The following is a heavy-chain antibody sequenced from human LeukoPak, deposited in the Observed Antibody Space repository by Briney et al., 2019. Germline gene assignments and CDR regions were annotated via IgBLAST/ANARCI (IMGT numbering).Heavy chain of an antibody. CDR2: IYTSGST. CDR3: ARNSCPSGSCYENRGYFDY. D-gene: IGHD2-15*01. CDR1: GGSLSSATYH. V-gene: IGHV4-61*02. J-gene: IGHJ4*02. Sequence: PSETLSLTCTVSGGSLSSATYHWSWIRQPAGKGLEWIGRIYTSGSTNYNPSLKSRVTISLDTSKNQFSLKLSSVTAADTAVYYCARNSCPSGSCYENRGYFDYWGQGTLVTVSS.